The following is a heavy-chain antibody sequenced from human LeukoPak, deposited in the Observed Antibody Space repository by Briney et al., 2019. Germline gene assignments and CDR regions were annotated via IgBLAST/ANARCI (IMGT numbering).Heavy chain of an antibody. V-gene: IGHV1-2*02. CDR3: ARESSSSTWTFHY. CDR1: GYTSTGYY. Sequence: ASVKVSCKASGYTSTGYYMHWVRQAPGQGLEWMGWINPNTGDTNYAQKFQGRVTMTRDTSISTAYMELSRLTSDDTAVYYCARESSSSTWTFHYWGQGTLVTVSS. J-gene: IGHJ4*02. D-gene: IGHD6-13*01. CDR2: INPNTGDT.